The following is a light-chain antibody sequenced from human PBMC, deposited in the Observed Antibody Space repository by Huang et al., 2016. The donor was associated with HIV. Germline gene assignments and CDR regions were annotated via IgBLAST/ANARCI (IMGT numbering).Light chain of an antibody. J-gene: IGKJ4*01. Sequence: DIRMTQSPSTLSASVGDRVTITCRASQSINSWLAWYQQRPGKAPKLLIYEAARLQSGVPSRFTGSGSGTQFTLTISSLQPENFATYYCQQYHSSPLTFGGGTKVEI. CDR1: QSINSW. CDR3: QQYHSSPLT. CDR2: EAA. V-gene: IGKV1-5*01.